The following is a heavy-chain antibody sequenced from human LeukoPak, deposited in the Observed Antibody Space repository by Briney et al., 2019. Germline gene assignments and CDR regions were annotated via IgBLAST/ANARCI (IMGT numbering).Heavy chain of an antibody. Sequence: ASVKVSCKVSGYTLTELSMHWVRQAPGKGLEWMGGFDPEDGETIYAQKFQGRVTMTEDTSTDTAYMELSSLRSEDTAVYYCARAQQVEYSSSWGERVFDYWGQGTLVTVSS. CDR3: ARAQQVEYSSSWGERVFDY. CDR2: FDPEDGET. D-gene: IGHD6-6*01. CDR1: GYTLTELS. J-gene: IGHJ4*02. V-gene: IGHV1-24*01.